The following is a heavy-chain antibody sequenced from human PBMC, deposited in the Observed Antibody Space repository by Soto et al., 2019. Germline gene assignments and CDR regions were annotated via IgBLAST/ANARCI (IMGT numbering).Heavy chain of an antibody. J-gene: IGHJ4*02. CDR3: EKDQGSSWYEIDY. V-gene: IGHV3-23*01. CDR1: GFTFSNYA. CDR2: ISGSGGST. Sequence: EVQLLESGGGLVQPGGSLRLSCAASGFTFSNYAVTWVRQAPGKGLEWVSTISGSGGSTYYADSVKGRFTISRDNAKNTLYQQMSSLRAEDTAVYYCEKDQGSSWYEIDYWGQGTLVTVSS. D-gene: IGHD6-13*01.